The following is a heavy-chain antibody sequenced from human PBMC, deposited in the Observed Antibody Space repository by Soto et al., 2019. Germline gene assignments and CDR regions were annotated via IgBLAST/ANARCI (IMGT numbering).Heavy chain of an antibody. J-gene: IGHJ3*02. CDR1: GDYISSGDYF. CDR3: ARDPGDYGSPLGAFDI. D-gene: IGHD4-17*01. V-gene: IGHV4-30-4*01. CDR2: ISYSGST. Sequence: QVQLQESGPGLVKPSQTLSLTCTVSGDYISSGDYFWSWIRQPPGKGLEWIGYISYSGSTSYNPSLKSRVTISVDTSKSQFSLKLTSVTAADTAVYYCARDPGDYGSPLGAFDIWGQGTMVTVSS.